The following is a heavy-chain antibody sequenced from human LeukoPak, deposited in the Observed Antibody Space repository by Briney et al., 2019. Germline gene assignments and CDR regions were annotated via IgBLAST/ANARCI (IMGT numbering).Heavy chain of an antibody. V-gene: IGHV3-23*01. J-gene: IGHJ4*02. CDR1: GFTFSSYA. Sequence: PGASLRLSCAASGFTFSSYAMSWVRQAPGKGREWVSAISGSGGSTYYADPVKGRFTISRDNSKNTLYLQMNSLRAEDTAVYYCAKGYIVVVTAIRGGIDYWGQGTLVTVSS. CDR3: AKGYIVVVTAIRGGIDY. CDR2: ISGSGGST. D-gene: IGHD2-21*02.